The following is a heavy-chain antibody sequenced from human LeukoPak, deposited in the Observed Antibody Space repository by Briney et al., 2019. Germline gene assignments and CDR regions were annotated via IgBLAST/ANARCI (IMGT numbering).Heavy chain of an antibody. D-gene: IGHD3-22*01. CDR2: IYSGGST. CDR1: EFTVSSNY. CDR3: ARDGGYLDAFDI. Sequence: GGSLRLSCAASEFTVSSNYMSWVRQAPGKGLEWASVIYSGGSTYYADSVKGRFTISRDNSKNTLYLQMNSLRAEDTAVYYCARDGGYLDAFDIWGQGTMVTVSS. V-gene: IGHV3-53*01. J-gene: IGHJ3*02.